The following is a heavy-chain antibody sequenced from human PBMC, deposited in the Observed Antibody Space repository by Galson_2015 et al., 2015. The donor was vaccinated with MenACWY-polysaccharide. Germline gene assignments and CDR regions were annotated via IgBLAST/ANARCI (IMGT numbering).Heavy chain of an antibody. V-gene: IGHV3-74*01. CDR1: GFTFSSYS. CDR2: INADGSAT. J-gene: IGHJ5*02. CDR3: TKAGAKYCSGSSCNFNWFDP. D-gene: IGHD2-15*01. Sequence: SLRLSCAASGFTFSSYSMNWVRQAPGKGLVWVSRINADGSATGYADSVRGRFTISRDNAKNTLYLEMNSLRAEDTAVYYCTKAGAKYCSGSSCNFNWFDPWGQGTLVTVSS.